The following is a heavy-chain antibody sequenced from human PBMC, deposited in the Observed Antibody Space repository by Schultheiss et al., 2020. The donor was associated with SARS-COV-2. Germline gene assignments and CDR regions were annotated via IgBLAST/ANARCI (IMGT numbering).Heavy chain of an antibody. D-gene: IGHD3-10*01. J-gene: IGHJ5*02. CDR2: INHSGST. V-gene: IGHV4-34*01. Sequence: GSLRLSCAASGFTFSSYAMSWVRQAPGKGLEWIGEINHSGSTNYNPSLKSRVTISVDTSKNQFSLKLSSVTAADTAVYYCARDGFGFGEVWFDPWGQGTLVTVSS. CDR1: GFTFSSYA. CDR3: ARDGFGFGEVWFDP.